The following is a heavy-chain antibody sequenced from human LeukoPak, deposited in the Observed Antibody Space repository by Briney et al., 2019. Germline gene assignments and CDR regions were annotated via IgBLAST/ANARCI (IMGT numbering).Heavy chain of an antibody. D-gene: IGHD3-10*01. CDR3: ARGLYGPDY. J-gene: IGHJ4*02. CDR2: INNDGGDI. V-gene: IGHV3-74*01. Sequence: GGSLRLSCAASGFTFNNHWMHWVRQAPGKGLVWVSRINNDGGDIIYADSVTGRFTSSRDNAKNTLYLQMNSLRAEDTAVYYCARGLYGPDYWGQGTLVTVSS. CDR1: GFTFNNHW.